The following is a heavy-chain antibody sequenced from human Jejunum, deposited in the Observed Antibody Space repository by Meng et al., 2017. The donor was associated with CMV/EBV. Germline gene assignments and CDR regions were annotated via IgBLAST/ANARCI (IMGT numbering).Heavy chain of an antibody. CDR3: ARDNDFTNSY. V-gene: IGHV3-21*01. D-gene: IGHD4-11*01. CDR2: INSDSRYI. J-gene: IGHJ4*02. CDR1: GFNFRGYS. Sequence: CTAYGFNFRGYSMNWVRQAPGKGLEWVSSINSDSRYIYYADSVKGRFTISRDSAKNSLYLQMESLRAEDTAVYYCARDNDFTNSYWGQGTLVTVSS.